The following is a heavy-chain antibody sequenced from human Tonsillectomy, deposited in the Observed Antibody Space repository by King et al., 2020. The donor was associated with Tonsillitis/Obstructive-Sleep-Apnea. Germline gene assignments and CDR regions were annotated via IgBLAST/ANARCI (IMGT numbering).Heavy chain of an antibody. J-gene: IGHJ2*01. CDR3: ARGQIMITFGGEIRLVNWYFDL. Sequence: VQLQQWGAGLLKPSETLSLTCAVYGGSFSGYYWSWIRQPPGKGLEWIGEINHSGSTNYNPSLKSRVTISVDTSKNQFSLKLSSVTAADTAVYYCARGQIMITFGGEIRLVNWYFDLWGRGTLVTVSS. CDR2: INHSGST. V-gene: IGHV4-34*01. D-gene: IGHD3-16*01. CDR1: GGSFSGYY.